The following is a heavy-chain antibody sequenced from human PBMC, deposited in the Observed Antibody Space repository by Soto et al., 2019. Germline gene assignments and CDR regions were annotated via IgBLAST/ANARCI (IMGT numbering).Heavy chain of an antibody. CDR3: ARENCGGDCYYYYYGMDV. V-gene: IGHV3-21*01. CDR2: ISSSSSYI. D-gene: IGHD2-21*02. J-gene: IGHJ6*02. Sequence: GGSLRLSCAASGFTFSSYSMNWVRQAPGKGLEWVSSISSSSSYIYYADSVKGRFTISRDNAKNSLYLQMNSLRAEDTAVYYCARENCGGDCYYYYYGMDVWGQGTTVTVSS. CDR1: GFTFSSYS.